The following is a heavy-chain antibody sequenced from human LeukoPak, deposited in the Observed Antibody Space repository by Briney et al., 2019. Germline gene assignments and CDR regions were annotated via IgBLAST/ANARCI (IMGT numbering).Heavy chain of an antibody. V-gene: IGHV2-5*02. CDR2: IYWDDDK. D-gene: IGHD6-13*01. J-gene: IGHJ4*02. Sequence: SGPTLVKPTQTLPLTCTFSGFSLSTNGVGVGWIRQPPGEALEWLTLIYWDDDKRYNPSLKSRLTVTKDVSKNQVVLTLTNMDPVDTATYYCAHRLTGYNSNWYHGYFDYWGQGTLVTVSS. CDR3: AHRLTGYNSNWYHGYFDY. CDR1: GFSLSTNGVG.